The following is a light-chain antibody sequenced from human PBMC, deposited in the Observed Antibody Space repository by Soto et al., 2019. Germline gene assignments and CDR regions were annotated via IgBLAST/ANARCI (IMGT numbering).Light chain of an antibody. CDR2: KNS. CDR1: SSNIGSSN. CDR3: AAWDDTLNGFVV. Sequence: QSVLTQPPSASVTPGQRVTIAWSGSSSNIGSSNVNCYQQFSGTAPKLLIYKNSQRPSGVPDRFSGSKSGTSASLAISGLQSEDEAEYYCAAWDDTLNGFVVFGGGTQLTVL. V-gene: IGLV1-44*01. J-gene: IGLJ2*01.